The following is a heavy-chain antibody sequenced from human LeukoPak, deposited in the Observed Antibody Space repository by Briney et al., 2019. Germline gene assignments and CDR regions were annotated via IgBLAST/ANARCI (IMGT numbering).Heavy chain of an antibody. J-gene: IGHJ4*02. V-gene: IGHV4-61*02. D-gene: IGHD5-24*01. CDR1: GGSISSGTYY. CDR2: FYTSGST. CDR3: ARGRDGYNFLNRGEYYYFDY. Sequence: SETLSLTCTVSGGSISSGTYYWSWIRQPAGKGLEWIGRFYTSGSTNYNPSLKSRVTISVDTSKNQFSLKLSSVTAADTGVYYCARGRDGYNFLNRGEYYYFDYWGEGTLVTVSS.